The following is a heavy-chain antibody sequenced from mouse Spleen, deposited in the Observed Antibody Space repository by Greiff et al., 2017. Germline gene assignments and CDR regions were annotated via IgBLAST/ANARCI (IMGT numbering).Heavy chain of an antibody. D-gene: IGHD1-1*01. J-gene: IGHJ4*01. CDR1: GFTFSSYA. CDR2: ISSGGSYT. CDR3: ARQDGSDYAMDY. V-gene: IGHV5-9-3*01. Sequence: EVKLMESGGGLVKPGGSLKLSCAASGFTFSSYAMSWVRQTPEKRLEWVATISSGGSYTYYPDSVKGRFTISRDNAKNTLYLQMSSLRSEDTAMYYCARQDGSDYAMDYWGQGTSVTVSS.